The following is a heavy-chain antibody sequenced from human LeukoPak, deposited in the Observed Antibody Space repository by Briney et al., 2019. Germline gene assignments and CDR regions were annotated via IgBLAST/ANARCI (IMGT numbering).Heavy chain of an antibody. Sequence: ASVKVSCKASGYTFTSYDINWVRQATGQGLEWMGWMNPNSGNTGYAQKFQGRVTMTRNTSISTAYMELSSPRSEDTAVYYCARGIKRYYYGSGSYWMNYYYYYMDVWGKGTTVTISS. D-gene: IGHD3-10*01. CDR1: GYTFTSYD. CDR3: ARGIKRYYYGSGSYWMNYYYYYMDV. J-gene: IGHJ6*03. CDR2: MNPNSGNT. V-gene: IGHV1-8*01.